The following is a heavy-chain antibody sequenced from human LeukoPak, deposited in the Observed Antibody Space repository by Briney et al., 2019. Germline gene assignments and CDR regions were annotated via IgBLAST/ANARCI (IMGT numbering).Heavy chain of an antibody. V-gene: IGHV3-48*02. CDR3: ARAAFNACDY. CDR2: ISSSSTI. Sequence: GGSLRLSCAASGFTFSSYSMNWVRQAPGKGLEWVSYISSSSTIYYADSVKGRFTISRDNAKNSLYLQMNSLRDEDTAVYYCARAAFNACDYWGQGTLVTVSS. CDR1: GFTFSSYS. J-gene: IGHJ4*02.